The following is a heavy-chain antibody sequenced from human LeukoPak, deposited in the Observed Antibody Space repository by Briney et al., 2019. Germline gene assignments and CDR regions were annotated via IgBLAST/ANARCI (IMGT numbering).Heavy chain of an antibody. Sequence: AGGSLRLSCAASGFTFSSYAMTWVRQAPGRGLERVSAITNSADSTYYADSVKGRFTISRDNSKNTLYLQMNSLRAEDTAIYYCAKRYHSSAYYAAFDSWGPGTLVTVSS. CDR2: ITNSADST. CDR3: AKRYHSSAYYAAFDS. D-gene: IGHD3-3*01. V-gene: IGHV3-23*01. J-gene: IGHJ4*02. CDR1: GFTFSSYA.